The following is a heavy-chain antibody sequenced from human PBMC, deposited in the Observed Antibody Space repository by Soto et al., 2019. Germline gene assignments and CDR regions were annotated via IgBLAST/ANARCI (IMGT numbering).Heavy chain of an antibody. CDR3: AKEKYSFAWYNCCDY. Sequence: EVQLLESGGGLVQPGGSLRLSCAAAGFTFSSYVMSWVRQAPGKGLEWVSSIIVVGGSTAYDTASVKGRFTISRDNAKNTIYLQKHSLRAEATAVYYCAKEKYSFAWYNCCDYWGQGALVTVSS. CDR2: IIVVGGST. J-gene: IGHJ4*02. D-gene: IGHD6-19*01. CDR1: GFTFSSYV. V-gene: IGHV3-23*01.